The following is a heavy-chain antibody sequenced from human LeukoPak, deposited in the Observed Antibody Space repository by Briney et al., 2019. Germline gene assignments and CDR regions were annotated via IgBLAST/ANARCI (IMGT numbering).Heavy chain of an antibody. CDR1: GFTFSSHG. D-gene: IGHD3-9*01. J-gene: IGHJ3*02. Sequence: PGGSLRLSCAASGFTFSSHGMNWVRQAPGKGLEWVSGIRGDGVTTYYADSMKGRFTISRDNAKNSLYLQMNSLRAEDTAVYYCARDVRYFYWSPLWAFDIWGQGTMVTVSS. CDR3: ARDVRYFYWSPLWAFDI. CDR2: IRGDGVTT. V-gene: IGHV3-48*01.